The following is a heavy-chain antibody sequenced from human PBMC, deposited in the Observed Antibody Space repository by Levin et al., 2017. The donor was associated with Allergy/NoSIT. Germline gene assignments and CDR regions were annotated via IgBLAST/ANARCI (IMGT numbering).Heavy chain of an antibody. J-gene: IGHJ4*02. CDR2: INHSGST. Sequence: SQTLSLTCAVYGGSFSGYYWSWIRQPPGKGLEWIGEINHSGSTNYNPSLKSRVTISVDTSKNQFSLKLSSVTAADTAVYYCASSDYYGSGSPLDYWGQGTLVTVSS. CDR3: ASSDYYGSGSPLDY. V-gene: IGHV4-34*01. D-gene: IGHD3-10*01. CDR1: GGSFSGYY.